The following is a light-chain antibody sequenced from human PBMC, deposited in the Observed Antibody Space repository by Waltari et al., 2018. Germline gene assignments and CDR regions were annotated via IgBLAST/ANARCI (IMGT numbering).Light chain of an antibody. CDR1: QGISNS. Sequence: DIQMTQSPSSLSASVGDRVTITCRASQGISNSLAWYHQKPAKAPKLLLYAASRWENGVPSRSSGSGAGTDYTLTISCLHPEDFVTYYCQQYYSIALNFGGGTKVEIK. J-gene: IGKJ4*01. CDR2: AAS. CDR3: QQYYSIALN. V-gene: IGKV1-NL1*01.